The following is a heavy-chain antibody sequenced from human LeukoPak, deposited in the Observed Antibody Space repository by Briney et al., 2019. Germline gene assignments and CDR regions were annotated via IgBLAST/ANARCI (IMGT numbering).Heavy chain of an antibody. CDR3: ASHSGSYSNYYYYMDV. CDR2: IIPIFGTA. J-gene: IGHJ6*03. CDR1: GGTFSSYA. V-gene: IGHV1-69*05. Sequence: GASVKVSCKASGGTFSSYAISWVRQAPGQGLEWMGGIIPIFGTANYAQKFQGRVTITTDESTSTAYMELSSLRSEDTAVYYCASHSGSYSNYYYYMDVWGKGTTVTVPS. D-gene: IGHD1-26*01.